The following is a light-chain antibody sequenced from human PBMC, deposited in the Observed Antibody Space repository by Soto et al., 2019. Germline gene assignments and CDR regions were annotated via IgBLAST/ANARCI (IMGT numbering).Light chain of an antibody. V-gene: IGLV2-8*01. Sequence: QSALTQPPSASGSLGQSVTISCTGTSSDVGGYNYVSWHQQHPGKAPKVMIYEVTKRPPGVPDRFSGSKSGNTASLTVSRLQAADEADYYCSSFSGGGNPVLLGGGTKLTVL. CDR1: SSDVGGYNY. J-gene: IGLJ2*01. CDR2: EVT. CDR3: SSFSGGGNPVL.